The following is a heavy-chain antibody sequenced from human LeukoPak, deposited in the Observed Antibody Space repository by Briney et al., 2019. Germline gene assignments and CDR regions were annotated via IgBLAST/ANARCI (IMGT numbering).Heavy chain of an antibody. J-gene: IGHJ6*02. D-gene: IGHD2-2*01. CDR3: ARHNDYASLMDV. CDR1: GYSISSGYY. CDR2: ISYSGIT. Sequence: SSETLSLTCAVSGYSISSGYYGAWIRQPPGRGLEWIGSISYSGITYYKPSLRGRVTISGDTAKNQFSLKLSSVTAADTAVYYCARHNDYASLMDVWGQGTTVTVSS. V-gene: IGHV4-38-2*01.